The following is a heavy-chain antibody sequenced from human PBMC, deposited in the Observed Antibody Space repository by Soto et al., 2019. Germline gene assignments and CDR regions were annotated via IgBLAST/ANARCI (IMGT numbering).Heavy chain of an antibody. CDR1: GFPLSTYG. CDR3: ARIRGYWYGLDV. V-gene: IGHV3-23*01. J-gene: IGHJ6*02. Sequence: LRLSCAASGFPLSTYGMTWVRQAPGKGLEWVSAITGTGGNTYYVDSVKGRFTSSRDNSKNMLYLQVNGLRVEDTAVYYCARIRGYWYGLDVWGQGTTVTVSS. CDR2: ITGTGGNT.